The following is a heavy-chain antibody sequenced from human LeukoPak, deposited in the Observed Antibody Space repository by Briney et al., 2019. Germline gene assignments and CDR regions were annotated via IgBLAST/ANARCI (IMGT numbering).Heavy chain of an antibody. J-gene: IGHJ2*01. V-gene: IGHV6-1*01. D-gene: IGHD6-13*01. CDR1: GYSVSSNSAA. CDR2: TYYRSKWYN. CDR3: ARGVVRYSSSWYWYFDL. Sequence: SQTLSLTCAISGYSVSSNSAAWNWIRQSPSRGLKWLGRTYYRSKWYNDYAVSVKSRITINPDTSKNKFSLQLNSVTPEDTAVYYCARGVVRYSSSWYWYFDLWGRGTLVTVSS.